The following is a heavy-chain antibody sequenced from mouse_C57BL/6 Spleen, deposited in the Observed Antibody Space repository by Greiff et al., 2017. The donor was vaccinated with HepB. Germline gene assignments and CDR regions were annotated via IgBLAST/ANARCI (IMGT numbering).Heavy chain of an antibody. CDR3: ARTAQATPLDY. D-gene: IGHD3-2*02. J-gene: IGHJ2*01. Sequence: QVQLQQPGAELVRPGTSVKLSCKASGYTFTSYWMHWVKQRPGQGLEWIGVIDPSDSYTNYNQKFKGKATLTVDTSSSTAYMQLSSLTSEDSAVYYCARTAQATPLDYWGQGTTLTVSS. V-gene: IGHV1-59*01. CDR1: GYTFTSYW. CDR2: IDPSDSYT.